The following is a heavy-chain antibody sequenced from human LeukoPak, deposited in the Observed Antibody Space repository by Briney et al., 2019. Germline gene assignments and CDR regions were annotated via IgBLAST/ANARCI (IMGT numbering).Heavy chain of an antibody. V-gene: IGHV3-9*01. CDR3: AKGTGRYWTFFDV. D-gene: IGHD1-26*01. J-gene: IGHJ4*02. Sequence: GGSLRLSCAASGFTFSSYAVSWVRQAPGKGLEWVSGISWNSGSIDYAASVRGRFTISRDNAKNSLYLQINSLRPEDTALFYCAKGTGRYWTFFDVWGQGTLVAVSS. CDR1: GFTFSSYA. CDR2: ISWNSGSI.